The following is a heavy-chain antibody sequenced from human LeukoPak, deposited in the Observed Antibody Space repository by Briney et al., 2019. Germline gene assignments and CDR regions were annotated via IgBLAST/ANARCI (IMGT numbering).Heavy chain of an antibody. CDR3: ARTLNRYGGRWFDY. CDR2: IYYSGST. CDR1: SGSISSYY. D-gene: IGHD1-26*01. V-gene: IGHV4-59*08. Sequence: SETLSLTCTVSSGSISSYYWSWIRQPPGKGLEWIGYIYYSGSTNYNPSLKSRVTISVDTSKNQFSLKLSSVTAADTAVYYCARTLNRYGGRWFDYWGQGTLVTVSS. J-gene: IGHJ4*02.